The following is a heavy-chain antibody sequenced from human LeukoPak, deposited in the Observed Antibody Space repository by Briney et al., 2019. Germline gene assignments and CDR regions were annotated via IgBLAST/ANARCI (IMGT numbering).Heavy chain of an antibody. D-gene: IGHD3-10*01. Sequence: PGGSLRLSCAASGFTFSSYEMNWVRQAPGKGLEWVSYISSSSSTIYYADSVKGRFTMSRDNAKNSLYLQMNSLRAEDTAVYYCARAPARGVNWFDPWGQGTLVTVSS. CDR3: ARAPARGVNWFDP. CDR2: ISSSSSTI. J-gene: IGHJ5*02. V-gene: IGHV3-48*01. CDR1: GFTFSSYE.